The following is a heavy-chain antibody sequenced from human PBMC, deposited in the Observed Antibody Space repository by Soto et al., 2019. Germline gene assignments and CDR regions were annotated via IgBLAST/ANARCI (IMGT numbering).Heavy chain of an antibody. V-gene: IGHV4-61*01. CDR3: ARALWNGYPAFFDC. CDR1: GGSVSSGSYY. CDR2: IYYSGST. D-gene: IGHD3-3*01. Sequence: SETLSLTCTVSGGSVSSGSYYWSWIRQPPGKGLECIGYIYYSGSTNYNPSVKGRFTISRDISKNTVHLQMNSLRAEDTAVYYCARALWNGYPAFFDCWGQGTLVTVSS. J-gene: IGHJ4*02.